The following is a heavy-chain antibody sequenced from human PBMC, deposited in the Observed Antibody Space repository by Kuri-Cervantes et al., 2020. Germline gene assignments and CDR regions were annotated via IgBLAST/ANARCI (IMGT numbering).Heavy chain of an antibody. V-gene: IGHV3-33*07. J-gene: IGHJ4*02. CDR1: GFTFRSHG. D-gene: IGHD2-2*01. Sequence: GGSLRLSCAASGFTFRSHGMCWVRQAPGKGLEWVAIIWHDGSNTYYADSVKGRFTISRDNSKNTPYLQRNSLRAADTAVYYCARDVVVVVPAAEVVWYYFDSWGQGTLVTVSS. CDR2: IWHDGSNT. CDR3: ARDVVVVVPAAEVVWYYFDS.